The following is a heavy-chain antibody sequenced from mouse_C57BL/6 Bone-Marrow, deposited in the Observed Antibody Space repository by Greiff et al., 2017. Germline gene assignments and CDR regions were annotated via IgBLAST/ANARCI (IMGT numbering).Heavy chain of an antibody. J-gene: IGHJ3*01. V-gene: IGHV1-55*01. CDR1: GYTFTSYW. D-gene: IGHD2-3*01. CDR3: ARSSYDGYCGAY. Sequence: QVQLQQPGAELVKPGASVKMSCKASGYTFTSYWITWVKQRPGQGLEWIGDIYPGSGSTNYNEKFKSKATLTVDTSSSTAYMQLRSLTSEDSAVYYCARSSYDGYCGAYWGQGTLVTVSA. CDR2: IYPGSGST.